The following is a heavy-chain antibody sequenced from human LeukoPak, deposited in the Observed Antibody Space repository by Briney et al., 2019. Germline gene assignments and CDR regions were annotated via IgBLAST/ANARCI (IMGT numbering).Heavy chain of an antibody. CDR2: IYYSGST. V-gene: IGHV4-59*12. D-gene: IGHD5-18*01. Sequence: SETLSLTCTVSGGSISSYYWSWIRQPPGKGLEWIGYIYYSGSTNYNPSLKSRVTISVDTSKNQFSLKLSSVTAADTAVYYCARERVDTAMVGYWGQGTLVTVSS. CDR3: ARERVDTAMVGY. J-gene: IGHJ4*02. CDR1: GGSISSYY.